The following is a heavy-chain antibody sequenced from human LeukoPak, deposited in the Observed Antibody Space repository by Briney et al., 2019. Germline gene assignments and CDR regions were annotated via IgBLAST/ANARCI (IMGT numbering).Heavy chain of an antibody. V-gene: IGHV3-21*01. Sequence: GGSLRLSCAASGFTFSSYSMNWVRQAPGKGLEWVSSISSSSSYIYYADSVKGRFTISRDNAKNSLYLQMNSLRAEDTAVYYCARARGRVVVGARDFDYWGQGTLVTVSS. J-gene: IGHJ4*02. CDR2: ISSSSSYI. CDR3: ARARGRVVVGARDFDY. D-gene: IGHD1-26*01. CDR1: GFTFSSYS.